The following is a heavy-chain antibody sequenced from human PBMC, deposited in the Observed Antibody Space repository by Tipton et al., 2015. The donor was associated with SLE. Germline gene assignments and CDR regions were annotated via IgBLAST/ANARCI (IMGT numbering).Heavy chain of an antibody. CDR2: IIPMYGTV. CDR3: ARSAAFGVIIISYYTMEV. V-gene: IGHV1-69*06. J-gene: IGHJ6*02. Sequence: QLVQSGPEVKEPGSSVKVSCKASGGTFNNYAFSWVRQAPGQGLEWLGGIIPMYGTVDYAQKFQARVTITADKSTRTAYMEVNSLRSEDTAVYYCARSAAFGVIIISYYTMEVWGQGTTVTVFS. CDR1: GGTFNNYA. D-gene: IGHD3-3*01.